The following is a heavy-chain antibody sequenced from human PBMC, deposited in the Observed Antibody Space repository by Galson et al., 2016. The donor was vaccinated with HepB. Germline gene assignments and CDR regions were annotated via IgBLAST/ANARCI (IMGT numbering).Heavy chain of an antibody. CDR2: IMHMLDRT. CDR1: GGAFINYA. D-gene: IGHD3-3*01. V-gene: IGHV1-69*04. Sequence: SVKVSCKASGGAFINYALSWVRQAPGQGLEWMGRIMHMLDRTDYAQRFQGRLTITADNSSNTAYMELNSLRSADTAVYYCARATSGYFDHWGQGTLVSVSS. J-gene: IGHJ5*02. CDR3: ARATSGYFDH.